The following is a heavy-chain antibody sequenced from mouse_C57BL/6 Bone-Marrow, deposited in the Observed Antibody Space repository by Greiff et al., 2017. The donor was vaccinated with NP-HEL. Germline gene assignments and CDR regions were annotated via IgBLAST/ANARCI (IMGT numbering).Heavy chain of an antibody. J-gene: IGHJ4*01. CDR1: GYTFTSYG. Sequence: QVQLKESGAELARPGASVKLSCKASGYTFTSYGISWVKQRTGQGLEWIGEIYPRSGNTYYNEKFKGKATLTADKSSSTAYMELRSLTSEDSAVYFCARYSSGYGYYAMDYWGRGTSVTVSS. CDR3: ARYSSGYGYYAMDY. CDR2: IYPRSGNT. D-gene: IGHD3-2*02. V-gene: IGHV1-81*01.